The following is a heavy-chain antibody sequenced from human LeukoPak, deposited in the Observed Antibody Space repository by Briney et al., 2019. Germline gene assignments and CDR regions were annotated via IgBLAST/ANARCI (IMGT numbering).Heavy chain of an antibody. Sequence: ASVKVSCKASGYTFTSYGISWVRQAPGQGLEWMGWISAYNGNTNYAQKLQGRVTMTRDTSISTAYMELSRLRSDDTAVYYCATSGGREPLFDWGQGTLVTVSS. CDR2: ISAYNGNT. D-gene: IGHD3-16*01. CDR3: ATSGGREPLFD. J-gene: IGHJ4*02. V-gene: IGHV1-18*01. CDR1: GYTFTSYG.